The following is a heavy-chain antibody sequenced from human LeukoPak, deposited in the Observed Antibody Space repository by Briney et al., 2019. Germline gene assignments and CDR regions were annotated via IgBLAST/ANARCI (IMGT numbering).Heavy chain of an antibody. D-gene: IGHD5-24*01. J-gene: IGHJ4*02. CDR3: AKIGGDGYNFDY. CDR2: ISNSGSSI. V-gene: IGHV3-11*04. CDR1: GFTFSDSY. Sequence: GGSLRLSCAASGFTFSDSYMTWIRQAPGKGLEWVSYISNSGSSIYYADSVKGRFTISRDNSKNTLYLQMNSLRAEDTAVYYCAKIGGDGYNFDYWGQGTLVTVSS.